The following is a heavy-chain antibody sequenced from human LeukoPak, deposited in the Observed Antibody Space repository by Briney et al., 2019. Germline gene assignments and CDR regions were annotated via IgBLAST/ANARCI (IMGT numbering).Heavy chain of an antibody. D-gene: IGHD3-16*01. CDR1: GFSFSNYW. Sequence: GGSLRLSCAVSGFSFSNYWMTWVRQAPGEGLEWVANINQDGSEKNYVDSVKGRFTISRDNAKNSLYLQMNSLRADDTAVYYCASGGGGMVIGDYWGQGTLVTVSS. J-gene: IGHJ4*02. V-gene: IGHV3-7*02. CDR3: ASGGGGMVIGDY. CDR2: INQDGSEK.